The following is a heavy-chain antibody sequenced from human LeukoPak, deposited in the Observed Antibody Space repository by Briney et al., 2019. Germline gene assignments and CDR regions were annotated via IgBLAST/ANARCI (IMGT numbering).Heavy chain of an antibody. D-gene: IGHD3-3*01. Sequence: GGSLRLSCAASGFTFSSCGMNWVRQAPGKGLEWVSSISGSSTYIYYADSVKGRFTISRDNAKNSLYLQMNSLRAEDTAVYYCARGSEWSSGVSDYGGRETW. CDR2: ISGSSTYI. CDR3: ARGSEWSSGVSDY. J-gene: IGHJ4*02. CDR1: GFTFSSCG. V-gene: IGHV3-21*01.